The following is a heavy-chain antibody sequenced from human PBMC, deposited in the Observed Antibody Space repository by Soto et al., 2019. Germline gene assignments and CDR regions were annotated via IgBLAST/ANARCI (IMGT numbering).Heavy chain of an antibody. V-gene: IGHV3-66*01. CDR1: GFTVSSNY. CDR2: IYSGGST. CDR3: ASDDFWSGYYV. Sequence: EAQLVESGGGLVQPGGSLRLSCAASGFTVSSNYMSWVRQAPGKGLEWVSVIYSGGSTYYADSVKGRFTISRDNSKNTLYLQMNSLRAEDTAVYYCASDDFWSGYYVWGQGTLVTVSS. J-gene: IGHJ4*02. D-gene: IGHD3-3*01.